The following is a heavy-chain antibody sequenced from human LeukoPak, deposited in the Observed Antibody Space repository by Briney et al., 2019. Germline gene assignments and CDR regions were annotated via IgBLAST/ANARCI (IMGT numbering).Heavy chain of an antibody. CDR2: IKQDGSEK. D-gene: IGHD1-26*01. V-gene: IGHV3-7*01. CDR1: GFTFSSYW. CDR3: AREKSGYYKDV. J-gene: IGHJ6*03. Sequence: GGSLRLSCAASGFTFSSYWMSWVRQAPGKGLEWVANIKQDGSEKYYVDTVKGRFTISRDNAKNSLYLQMNSLRAEDTAVYYCAREKSGYYKDVWGKGTTVTVSS.